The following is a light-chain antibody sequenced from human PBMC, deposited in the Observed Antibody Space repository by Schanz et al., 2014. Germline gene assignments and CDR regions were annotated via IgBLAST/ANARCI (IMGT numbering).Light chain of an antibody. CDR1: QSLVHGDGNTY. CDR3: MQGRHWPYT. V-gene: IGKV2-30*02. Sequence: DVLMTQSPLSLPVSLGQPASISCRSRQSLVHGDGNTYLNWFQQRPGQSPRHLIYKVSNRDSGVPDRFSGSGSGTDFTLRISRVEAEDVGVYYCMQGRHWPYTFGQGTKLEIK. CDR2: KVS. J-gene: IGKJ2*01.